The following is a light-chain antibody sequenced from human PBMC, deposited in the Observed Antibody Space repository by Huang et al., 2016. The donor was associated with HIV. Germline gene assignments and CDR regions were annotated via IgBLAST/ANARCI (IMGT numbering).Light chain of an antibody. J-gene: IGKJ1*01. Sequence: EIVMTQSPATLSVSPGERATLSCRASQSVSSNLAWYQQKPGQAPRLLIYGASTRATGIPGRFSGSGSGTKFTLTISSLQSEDFAVYYCQQYNNWPPWTFGQGTKVEIK. V-gene: IGKV3-15*01. CDR3: QQYNNWPPWT. CDR2: GAS. CDR1: QSVSSN.